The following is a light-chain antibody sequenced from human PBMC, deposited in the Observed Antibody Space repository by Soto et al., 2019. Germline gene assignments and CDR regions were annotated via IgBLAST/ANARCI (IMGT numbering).Light chain of an antibody. CDR2: GAS. Sequence: EIVLTQSPGTLSLSPGERGTLSCRASQTVTGSYLAWYQQKPGQAPRLLIYGASSRATGIPDRFSGSGSGTDFTLTISRLEPVDFAVYYCQQHGSSPRTFGQGTKVEI. J-gene: IGKJ1*01. CDR1: QTVTGSY. CDR3: QQHGSSPRT. V-gene: IGKV3-20*01.